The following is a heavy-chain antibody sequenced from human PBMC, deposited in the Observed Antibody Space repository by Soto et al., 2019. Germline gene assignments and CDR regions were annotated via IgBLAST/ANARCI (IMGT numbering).Heavy chain of an antibody. J-gene: IGHJ5*02. CDR3: ARDSSRSYFNWFGP. CDR2: IYNSGST. CDR1: GGSIGSSY. V-gene: IGHV4-59*01. Sequence: SETLSLTCTVSGGSIGSSYWNWIRQPPGKGLEWIGHIYNSGSTRSSPSLRSRVTLPVDTSKNQFSLKLSSVTAADTAVYYCARDSSRSYFNWFGPWGQGILVTVS. D-gene: IGHD1-26*01.